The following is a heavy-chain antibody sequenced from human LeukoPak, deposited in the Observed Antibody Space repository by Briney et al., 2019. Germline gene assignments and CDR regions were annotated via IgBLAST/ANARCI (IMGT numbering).Heavy chain of an antibody. V-gene: IGHV3-7*03. Sequence: GGFLRLSCAASGFTFSSYWMTWVRQAPGKGLEWLANIKQDGSKKNYVDSVKGRFTISRYNAKNSLYLQMNSLRAEDTAVYYCATPLDYYDSSGYHQGGDWGQGTLVTVSS. J-gene: IGHJ4*02. CDR3: ATPLDYYDSSGYHQGGD. CDR1: GFTFSSYW. CDR2: IKQDGSKK. D-gene: IGHD3-22*01.